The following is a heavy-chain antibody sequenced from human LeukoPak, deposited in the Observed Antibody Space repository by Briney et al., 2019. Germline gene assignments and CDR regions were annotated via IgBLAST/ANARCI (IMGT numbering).Heavy chain of an antibody. CDR3: VRHDFWSGFKGGDY. Sequence: PGGSLRLSCAASGFTFDDYGMSWVRQAPGKGLEWVSGINWNGGSTGYADSVKGRFTISRDNAKNSLYLQMNSLRAEDTAFYYCVRHDFWSGFKGGDYWGQGTLVTVSS. V-gene: IGHV3-20*04. CDR1: GFTFDDYG. J-gene: IGHJ4*02. D-gene: IGHD3-3*01. CDR2: INWNGGST.